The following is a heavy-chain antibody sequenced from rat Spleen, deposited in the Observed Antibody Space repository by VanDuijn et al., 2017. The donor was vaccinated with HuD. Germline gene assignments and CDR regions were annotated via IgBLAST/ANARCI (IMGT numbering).Heavy chain of an antibody. Sequence: EVQLVESGGGLVQPGRSLKLSCAASGFTFSNYYMAWVRQAPTKGLEWVAYISTGGGSTYYRDPAKGRFTISRDNAKSTLYLQMDSLRSEDTATYYCTTCGYTTDYYVDYWGQGVMVTVSS. CDR1: GFTFSNYY. J-gene: IGHJ2*01. V-gene: IGHV5-27*01. CDR2: ISTGGGST. D-gene: IGHD1-6*01. CDR3: TTCGYTTDYYVDY.